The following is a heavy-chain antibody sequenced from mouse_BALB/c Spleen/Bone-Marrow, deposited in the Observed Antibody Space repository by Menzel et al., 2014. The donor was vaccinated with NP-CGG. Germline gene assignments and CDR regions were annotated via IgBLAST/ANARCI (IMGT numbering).Heavy chain of an antibody. CDR2: IWADGST. V-gene: IGHV2-3*01. Sequence: VQLVESGPGLVAPPQSLSITCTVSGFSLTSYGVSWVRQPPRKGLEWLGVIWADGSTSYHSTLISRLSISKDNSKSQVFLKLNSLQTDDTAAYYCAKGEPYLAWFAYWGQGTLVTVSA. D-gene: IGHD5-1*01. CDR3: AKGEPYLAWFAY. CDR1: GFSLTSYG. J-gene: IGHJ3*01.